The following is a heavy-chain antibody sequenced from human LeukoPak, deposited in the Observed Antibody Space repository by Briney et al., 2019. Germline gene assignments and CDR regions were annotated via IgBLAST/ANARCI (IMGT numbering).Heavy chain of an antibody. Sequence: GGSLRLSCAASGFTFSNYAIHWVRQAPGKGLEYVSAVSSNGGTTFYAHSVKGRFTISRDNSKNTLYLQMGSLRAEDMAVYYCARVSSSGWDREHYFDYWGQGTLVTVSS. CDR3: ARVSSSGWDREHYFDY. CDR2: VSSNGGTT. D-gene: IGHD6-19*01. J-gene: IGHJ4*02. V-gene: IGHV3-64*01. CDR1: GFTFSNYA.